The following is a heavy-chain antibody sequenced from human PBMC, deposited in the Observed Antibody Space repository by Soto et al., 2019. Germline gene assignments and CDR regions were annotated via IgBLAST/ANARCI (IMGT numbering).Heavy chain of an antibody. CDR2: ISATGGGT. CDR1: GSKFSNYA. Sequence: LRLSCAASGSKFSNYAMSGVRQARGKGLECGSPISATGGGTYFANSVNGRFTIARDNPRNPLYLQVHSLNAEDTAVYYCAKDRRAGGYSAFYFDFWGQGAKVTVSS. V-gene: IGHV3-23*01. D-gene: IGHD2-15*01. CDR3: AKDRRAGGYSAFYFDF. J-gene: IGHJ6*02.